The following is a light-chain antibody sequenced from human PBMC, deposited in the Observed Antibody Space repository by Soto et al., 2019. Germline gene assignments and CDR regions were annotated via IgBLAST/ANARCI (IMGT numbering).Light chain of an antibody. CDR1: SSNIGSNT. CDR2: SNN. Sequence: QPVLTQPPSASGTPGQRVTISCSGSSSNIGSNTVNWYQQLPGTAPKVLIYSNNQRPSGVPDRFSGSKSGTSASLAISGLQSEDEADYYCAAWDDSLKGRVFGGGTQLTVL. V-gene: IGLV1-44*01. CDR3: AAWDDSLKGRV. J-gene: IGLJ3*02.